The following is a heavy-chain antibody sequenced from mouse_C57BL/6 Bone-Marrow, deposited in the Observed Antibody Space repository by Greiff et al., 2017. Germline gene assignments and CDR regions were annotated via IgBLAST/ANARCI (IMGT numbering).Heavy chain of an antibody. CDR1: GFTFSDYG. CDR2: ISSGSSTI. Sequence: EVKVVESGGGLVKPGGSLKLSCAASGFTFSDYGMHWVRQAPEKGLEWVAYISSGSSTIYYADTVKGRFTISRDNAKNTLFLQMTSLRSEDTAMYYCAREAYYYGSSFYAMDYWGQGTSVTVSS. J-gene: IGHJ4*01. V-gene: IGHV5-17*01. CDR3: AREAYYYGSSFYAMDY. D-gene: IGHD1-1*01.